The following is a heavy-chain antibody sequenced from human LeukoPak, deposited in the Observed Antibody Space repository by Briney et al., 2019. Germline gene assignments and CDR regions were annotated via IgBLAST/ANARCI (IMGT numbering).Heavy chain of an antibody. V-gene: IGHV4-39*01. CDR3: ATLSGYYYYMDV. D-gene: IGHD6-13*01. J-gene: IGHJ6*03. CDR1: GGSINWSSYY. Sequence: SETLSLTCTVSGGSINWSSYYWGWIRRPPGKGLEWIGSIYYSGSPYYNPSLKSRVTISVDTSKNQFSLNLNSVTAADTAVYYCATLSGYYYYMDVWGKGTTVTVSS. CDR2: IYYSGSP.